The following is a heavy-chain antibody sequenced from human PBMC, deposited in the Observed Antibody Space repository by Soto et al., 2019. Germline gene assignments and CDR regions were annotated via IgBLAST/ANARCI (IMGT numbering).Heavy chain of an antibody. Sequence: GSLRLSCSASGFTFSSYDMNWVRQAPGKGLEWVSYIISSGSSIFYGDSVKGRFTISRDNAKNSLYLQMNSLRAEDTAVYYCARDVYGSGSYYNGIRYYYGMDVWGQGAKVTVYS. CDR1: GFTFSSYD. J-gene: IGHJ6*02. CDR2: IISSGSSI. CDR3: ARDVYGSGSYYNGIRYYYGMDV. V-gene: IGHV3-48*03. D-gene: IGHD3-10*01.